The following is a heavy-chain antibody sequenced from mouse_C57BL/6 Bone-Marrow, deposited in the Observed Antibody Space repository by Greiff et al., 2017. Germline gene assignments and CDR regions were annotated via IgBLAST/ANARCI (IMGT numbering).Heavy chain of an antibody. J-gene: IGHJ1*03. CDR3: TRVGYYGSRGCFDV. V-gene: IGHV5-9-1*02. Sequence: EVQLVESGEGLVKPGGSLKLSCAASGFTFSSYAMSWVRQTPEKRLEWVAYISSGGDYIYYADTVKGRFTISRDNARHTLYLQMSSLQSEDTAMYYCTRVGYYGSRGCFDVWGTGTTVTVSS. CDR2: ISSGGDYI. D-gene: IGHD1-1*01. CDR1: GFTFSSYA.